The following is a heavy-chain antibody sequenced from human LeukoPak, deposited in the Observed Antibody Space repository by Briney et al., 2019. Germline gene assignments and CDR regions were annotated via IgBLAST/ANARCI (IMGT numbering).Heavy chain of an antibody. CDR1: GGSISSYY. D-gene: IGHD2-15*01. CDR2: IYYSGST. CDR3: ARDAVQLLFGAFEI. J-gene: IGHJ3*02. Sequence: SETLSLTCTVSGGSISSYYWSWLRQPPGKGLEWIGYIYYSGSTNYNPSLKSRVSISVDTSKNQFSLKRSSVTAADTAVYYCARDAVQLLFGAFEIWGQGTMVTVSS. V-gene: IGHV4-59*12.